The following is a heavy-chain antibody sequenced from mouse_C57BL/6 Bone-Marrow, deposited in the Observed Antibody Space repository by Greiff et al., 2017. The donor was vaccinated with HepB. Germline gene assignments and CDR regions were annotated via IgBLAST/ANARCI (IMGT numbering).Heavy chain of an antibody. CDR2: ISNGGGST. CDR3: ARHGLLLFDY. V-gene: IGHV5-12*01. Sequence: EVMLVESGGGLVQPGGSLKLSCAASGFTFSDYYMYWVRQTPEKRLEWVAYISNGGGSTYYPDTVKGRFTISRDNAKNTLYLQMSRLKSEDTAMYYCARHGLLLFDYWGQGTTLTVSS. D-gene: IGHD1-1*01. J-gene: IGHJ2*01. CDR1: GFTFSDYY.